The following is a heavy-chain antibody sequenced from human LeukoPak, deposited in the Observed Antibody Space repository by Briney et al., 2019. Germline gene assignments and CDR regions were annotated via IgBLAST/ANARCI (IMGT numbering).Heavy chain of an antibody. J-gene: IGHJ3*01. CDR1: GYTFTSYY. Sequence: ASVKVSCKASGYTFTSYYMHWVRQAPGQGLEWMGIIDPSGGSTSHAQKFQGRVTMTRDMSTSTVHMELSSLRSEDTAVYYCTTLRPYIQPRWGQGTMVTVSS. D-gene: IGHD5-18*01. CDR3: TTLRPYIQPR. CDR2: IDPSGGST. V-gene: IGHV1-46*01.